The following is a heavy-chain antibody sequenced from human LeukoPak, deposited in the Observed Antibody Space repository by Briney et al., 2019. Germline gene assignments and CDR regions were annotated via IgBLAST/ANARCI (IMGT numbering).Heavy chain of an antibody. CDR3: ARAEMANSWDYMDV. D-gene: IGHD5-24*01. V-gene: IGHV3-21*01. CDR2: ISSSSSYI. CDR1: GFNFDDYG. J-gene: IGHJ6*03. Sequence: KSGGSLRLSCAASGFNFDDYGMSWVRQAPGKGLEWVSSISSSSSYIYYADSVKGRFTISRDNAKNSLYLQMNSLRAEDTAVYYCARAEMANSWDYMDVWGKGTTVTVSS.